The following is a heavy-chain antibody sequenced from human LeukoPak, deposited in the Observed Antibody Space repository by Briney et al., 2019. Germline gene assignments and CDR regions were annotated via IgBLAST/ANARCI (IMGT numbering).Heavy chain of an antibody. CDR2: IKSKTDSGTT. J-gene: IGHJ4*02. Sequence: GGSLRLSCAASGFTFSNAWMSWVRQAPGKGLEWVGRIKSKTDSGTTDYAAPVKGRFTISRDDSKNTLYLQMNSLKTEDTAVYYCTTRLHYDFWSGYDTEIDYWGQGTLVTVSS. V-gene: IGHV3-15*01. CDR1: GFTFSNAW. D-gene: IGHD3-3*01. CDR3: TTRLHYDFWSGYDTEIDY.